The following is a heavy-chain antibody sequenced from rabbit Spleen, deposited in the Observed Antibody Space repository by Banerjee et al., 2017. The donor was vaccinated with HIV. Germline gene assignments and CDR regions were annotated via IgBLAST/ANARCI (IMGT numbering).Heavy chain of an antibody. J-gene: IGHJ6*01. CDR2: IDTGSSSFT. Sequence: QSLEESGGDLVKPGASLTLTCTASGFSFSANSYMCWVRQAPGKGLEWIACIDTGSSSFTYFAHWAKGRFTISKASSTTVTLQMTSLTAADTATYFCARDTGSSFSSYGMDLWGQGTLVTV. CDR3: ARDTGSSFSSYGMDL. CDR1: GFSFSANSY. D-gene: IGHD8-1*01. V-gene: IGHV1S40*01.